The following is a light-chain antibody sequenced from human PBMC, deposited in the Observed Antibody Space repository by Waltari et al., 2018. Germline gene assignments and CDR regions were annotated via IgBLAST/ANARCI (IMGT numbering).Light chain of an antibody. Sequence: DIQMTQSPPSLSASVGDTITITCRASQDAWTYVNWYQQRPAKAPKLLMYGASSLQRRVPSSVSGGGSGTHFTLTVSSLQPEDFATYYCQQSFSSPWTFGPGTKV. V-gene: IGKV1-39*01. CDR1: QDAWTY. CDR2: GAS. CDR3: QQSFSSPWT. J-gene: IGKJ1*01.